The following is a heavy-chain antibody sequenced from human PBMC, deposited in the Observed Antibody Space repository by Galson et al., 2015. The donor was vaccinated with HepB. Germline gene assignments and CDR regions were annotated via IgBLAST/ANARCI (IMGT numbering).Heavy chain of an antibody. CDR3: ARRYYYDSSGYYPDWYFDL. J-gene: IGHJ2*01. CDR1: GYSISSGYY. Sequence: LSLTCAVSGYSISSGYYWGWIRQPPGKGLEWIGSIYHSGSTYYNPSLKSRVTISVDTSKNQFSLKLSSVTAADTAVYYCARRYYYDSSGYYPDWYFDLWGRGTLVTVSS. V-gene: IGHV4-38-2*01. D-gene: IGHD3-22*01. CDR2: IYHSGST.